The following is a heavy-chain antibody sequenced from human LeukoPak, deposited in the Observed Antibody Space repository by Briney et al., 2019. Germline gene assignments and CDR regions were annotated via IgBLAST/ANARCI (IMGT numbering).Heavy chain of an antibody. V-gene: IGHV1-2*04. J-gene: IGHJ4*02. D-gene: IGHD2-2*01. Sequence: ASVKVSCKASGYTFTGYYMHWVRQAPRQGLEWMGWINPNSGGTNYAQKFQGWVTMTRDTSISTAYMELSRLRSDDTAVYYCATVHSACSSTSCHHFDHWGQGTLVTVSS. CDR1: GYTFTGYY. CDR3: ATVHSACSSTSCHHFDH. CDR2: INPNSGGT.